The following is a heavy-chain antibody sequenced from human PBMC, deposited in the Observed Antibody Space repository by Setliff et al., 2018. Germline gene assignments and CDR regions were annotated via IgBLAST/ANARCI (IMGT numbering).Heavy chain of an antibody. V-gene: IGHV1-18*01. CDR1: GGTFSSYA. Sequence: ASVKVSCKASGGTFSSYAISWVRQAPGQGLEWMGWISAYNGNTNYAQKLQGRVTMTTDTSTSTAYMELRSLRSDDTAVYYCARDPYSSSWYNWFDPWGQGTLVTVSS. CDR3: ARDPYSSSWYNWFDP. CDR2: ISAYNGNT. D-gene: IGHD6-13*01. J-gene: IGHJ5*02.